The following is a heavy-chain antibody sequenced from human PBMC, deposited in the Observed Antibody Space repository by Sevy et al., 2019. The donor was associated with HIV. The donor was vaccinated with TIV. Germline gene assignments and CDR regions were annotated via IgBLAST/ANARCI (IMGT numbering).Heavy chain of an antibody. D-gene: IGHD3-10*01. Sequence: GGSLRLSCAASGFTFSSYAMHWVRQAPGKGLEWVAVISYDGSNKYYAHSVKGRFTISRDNSKNTLYLQMNSLRAEDTAVYYCARERDYYGSGSPIQHWGQGTLVTVSS. CDR2: ISYDGSNK. CDR3: ARERDYYGSGSPIQH. CDR1: GFTFSSYA. J-gene: IGHJ1*01. V-gene: IGHV3-30*04.